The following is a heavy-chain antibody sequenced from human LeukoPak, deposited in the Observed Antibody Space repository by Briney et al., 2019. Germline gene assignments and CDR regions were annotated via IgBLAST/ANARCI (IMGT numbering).Heavy chain of an antibody. D-gene: IGHD2-2*02. CDR2: ISSAIST. J-gene: IGHJ4*02. Sequence: AGGSLRLSGAASGFNVNSNDMSWVRQAPGKGLEWVSLISSAISTYYADSVKGRFTISRDSSRNTLYLQMNSLRTEDTAVYYCARDEGLYDYWGQGTLVTVSS. CDR3: ARDEGLYDY. V-gene: IGHV3-53*01. CDR1: GFNVNSND.